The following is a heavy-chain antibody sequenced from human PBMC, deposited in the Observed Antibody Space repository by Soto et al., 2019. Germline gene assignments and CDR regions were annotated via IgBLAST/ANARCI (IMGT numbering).Heavy chain of an antibody. D-gene: IGHD3-22*01. J-gene: IGHJ3*02. Sequence: GGSLRLSCAASGFTFSSYAMSWVRQAPGKGLEWVSAISGSGVSTYYADSVKGRFTISRDNSKNTLYLQMNSLRAEDTAVYYCAKDRYDSSAIIGDAFDIWGQGTMVTVSS. CDR3: AKDRYDSSAIIGDAFDI. CDR2: ISGSGVST. CDR1: GFTFSSYA. V-gene: IGHV3-23*01.